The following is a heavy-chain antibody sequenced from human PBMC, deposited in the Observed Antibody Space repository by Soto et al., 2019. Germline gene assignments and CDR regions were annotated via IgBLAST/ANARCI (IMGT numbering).Heavy chain of an antibody. Sequence: SVKVSCKGSGYTFTSYYMHWVRQAPGQGLAWMGIINPSGGSTSYAQRFQGRVTMTRDTSTSTVYMELSSLRSEDPAVYYCERVWPSGGHILDYWGQGTLLTLCS. D-gene: IGHD5-12*01. CDR2: INPSGGST. CDR3: ERVWPSGGHILDY. J-gene: IGHJ4*02. CDR1: GYTFTSYY. V-gene: IGHV1-46*01.